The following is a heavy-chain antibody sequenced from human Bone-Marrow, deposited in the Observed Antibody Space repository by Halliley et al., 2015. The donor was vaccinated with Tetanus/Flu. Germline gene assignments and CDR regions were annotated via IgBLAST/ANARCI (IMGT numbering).Heavy chain of an antibody. V-gene: IGHV4-59*09. CDR3: ARGPVTSAFDY. Sequence: RGWIGYIEYSGGTKYNPSLKSRVTISLDTSKNQFSLRLSSVTAADTAVFYCARGPVTSAFDYWGQGTLVSVSS. D-gene: IGHD4-17*01. J-gene: IGHJ4*02. CDR2: IEYSGGT.